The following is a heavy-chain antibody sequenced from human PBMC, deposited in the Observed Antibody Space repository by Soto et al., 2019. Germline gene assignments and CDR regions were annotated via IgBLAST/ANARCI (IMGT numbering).Heavy chain of an antibody. D-gene: IGHD3-16*01. CDR2: ISGSGGRT. CDR1: GFPLSSYA. Sequence: GSLRLSCVASGFPLSSYAMSWVRQTPGKGLEWVSGISGSGGRTYYADSVKGRFTISRDNSNNTLSLQMHILRVEDTAVYFCAKGGYYSLFDIWGQGTVVTVSS. CDR3: AKGGYYSLFDI. J-gene: IGHJ3*02. V-gene: IGHV3-23*01.